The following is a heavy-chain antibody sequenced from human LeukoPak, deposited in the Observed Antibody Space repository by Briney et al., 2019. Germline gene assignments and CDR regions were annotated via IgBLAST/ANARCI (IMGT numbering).Heavy chain of an antibody. V-gene: IGHV1-2*02. D-gene: IGHD2-2*01. CDR2: INPNSGDT. CDR1: GYTFTGYY. CDR3: ARAKDCSSTSCYYYYMDV. Sequence: ASVKVSCKASGYTFTGYYMHWVRQAPGQGLEWMGWINPNSGDTNYAQKFQGRVTMTRNTSISTAYMELSSLRSEDTAVYYCARAKDCSSTSCYYYYMDVWGKGTTVTISS. J-gene: IGHJ6*03.